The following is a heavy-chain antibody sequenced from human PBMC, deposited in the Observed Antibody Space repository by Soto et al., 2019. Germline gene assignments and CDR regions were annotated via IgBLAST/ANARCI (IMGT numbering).Heavy chain of an antibody. J-gene: IGHJ6*02. CDR1: GYTFTSYG. CDR2: ISAYNGNT. D-gene: IGHD3-3*01. CDR3: ARARYYDFWSGYPALWAGGDRYYYYYGMDV. Sequence: ASVKVSCKASGYTFTSYGISWVRQAPGQGLEWMGWISAYNGNTNYAPKLQGRVTMTTDTSTSTAYMELRSLRSDDTAVYYCARARYYDFWSGYPALWAGGDRYYYYYGMDVWGQGTTVTVSS. V-gene: IGHV1-18*01.